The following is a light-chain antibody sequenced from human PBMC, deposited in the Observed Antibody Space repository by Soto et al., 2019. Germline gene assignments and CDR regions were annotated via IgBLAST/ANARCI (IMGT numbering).Light chain of an antibody. CDR1: SSDVGAYNY. Sequence: QSALTQPPSASGSPGQSVTISCTGTSSDVGAYNYVSWYQQHPGKAPKLMIYEVSKWPSGVPDRFSGSKSGNTASLTVSGLQAEDEGDYYCSSYAGNNILVFGGGTKLTVL. CDR2: EVS. V-gene: IGLV2-8*01. CDR3: SSYAGNNILV. J-gene: IGLJ2*01.